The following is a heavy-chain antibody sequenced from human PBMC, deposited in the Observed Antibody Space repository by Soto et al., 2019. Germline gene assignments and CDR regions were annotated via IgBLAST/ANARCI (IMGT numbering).Heavy chain of an antibody. CDR1: GYTFTSYD. V-gene: IGHV1-8*01. Sequence: QVQLVQSGAEVKKPGASVKVSCKASGYTFTSYDINWVRQATGQGLEWMGWMNPNSGNTGYAQKFQGRVTMTRNTSISTAYMELSSLRSEDTAVHYCASSTFNWNDGIDAFDIWGQGTMVTVSS. CDR2: MNPNSGNT. D-gene: IGHD1-20*01. CDR3: ASSTFNWNDGIDAFDI. J-gene: IGHJ3*02.